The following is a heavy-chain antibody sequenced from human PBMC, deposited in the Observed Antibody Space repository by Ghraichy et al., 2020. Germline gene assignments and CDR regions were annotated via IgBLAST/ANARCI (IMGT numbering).Heavy chain of an antibody. CDR2: MSYSGDT. Sequence: AETLSLTCTVSGDSISNYYWSWIRQSPGKGLEWIGYMSYSGDTKYNPSLGGRATISVDAATNQFSLKMTSATAADTAMFHCARGRFCSGGICNIDRWGQGILVTVSS. D-gene: IGHD2-15*01. CDR3: ARGRFCSGGICNIDR. V-gene: IGHV4-59*08. J-gene: IGHJ5*02. CDR1: GDSISNYY.